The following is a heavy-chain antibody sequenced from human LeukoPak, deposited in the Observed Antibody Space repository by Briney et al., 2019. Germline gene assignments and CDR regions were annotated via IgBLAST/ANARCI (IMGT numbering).Heavy chain of an antibody. D-gene: IGHD4-17*01. CDR1: GSTFSDYY. V-gene: IGHV3-11*01. CDR3: ARSETWATVTEYYFDY. Sequence: PGGSLRLSCAASGSTFSDYYMSWIRQAPGKGLEWVSYISSSGSTIYYADSVKGRFTISRDNAKNSLYLQMNSLRAEDTAVYYCARSETWATVTEYYFDYWGQGTLVTVSS. J-gene: IGHJ4*02. CDR2: ISSSGSTI.